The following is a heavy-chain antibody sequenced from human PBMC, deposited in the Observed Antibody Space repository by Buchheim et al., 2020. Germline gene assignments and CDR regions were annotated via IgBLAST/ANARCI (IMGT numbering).Heavy chain of an antibody. Sequence: QVQLVQSGAEVKKPGASVKVSCKASGYTFTGYYMHWVRQAPGQGLEWMGWINPNSGGTNYAQKFQGWVTMTRDTSISTAYMELSRLRSDDTAVYYCARDSGMEWGAESRLRFYNWFDPWGQGTL. V-gene: IGHV1-2*04. D-gene: IGHD3-3*01. CDR1: GYTFTGYY. CDR3: ARDSGMEWGAESRLRFYNWFDP. CDR2: INPNSGGT. J-gene: IGHJ5*02.